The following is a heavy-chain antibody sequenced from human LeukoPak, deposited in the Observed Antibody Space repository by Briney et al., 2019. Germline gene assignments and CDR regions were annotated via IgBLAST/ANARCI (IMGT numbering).Heavy chain of an antibody. Sequence: ASVKVSCKASGYTFTGYYMHWVRQAPGQGLEWMGWINPNSGGTNYAQKFRGRVTMTRDTSISTAYMELSRLRSDDTAVYYCARVLGYCSSTSCSYAFDIWGQGTMVTVSS. J-gene: IGHJ3*02. D-gene: IGHD2-2*01. CDR3: ARVLGYCSSTSCSYAFDI. V-gene: IGHV1-2*02. CDR1: GYTFTGYY. CDR2: INPNSGGT.